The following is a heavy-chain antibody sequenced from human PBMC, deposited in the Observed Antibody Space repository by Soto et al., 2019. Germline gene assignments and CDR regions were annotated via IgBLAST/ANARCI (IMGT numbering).Heavy chain of an antibody. J-gene: IGHJ4*02. CDR3: ARSIVVVTALDY. V-gene: IGHV1-3*05. CDR1: GYTFTSYA. D-gene: IGHD2-21*02. Sequence: QVQLVQAGAEEKKPGASVKVSCKASGYTFTSYAMHWVRQAPGQRLEWRGWINAGNGNTKYSQKFQGRVTITRDTSASTADMELISLRSEDTAVYYCARSIVVVTALDYWGQGTLVTVSS. CDR2: INAGNGNT.